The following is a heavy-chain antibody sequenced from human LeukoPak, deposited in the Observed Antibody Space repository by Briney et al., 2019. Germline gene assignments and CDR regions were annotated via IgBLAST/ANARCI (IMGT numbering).Heavy chain of an antibody. CDR3: AKDRRPDFWSGYFFDY. CDR2: ISGNGGST. D-gene: IGHD3-3*01. J-gene: IGHJ4*02. Sequence: PGGSLRLSCATSQFNFNKFGMTWVRQAPGKGLEWVSSISGNGGSTQYADSVKGRFTISRDNSKNTLYLQMNSLRAEDTAVYYCAKDRRPDFWSGYFFDYWGQGTLVTVSS. V-gene: IGHV3-23*01. CDR1: QFNFNKFG.